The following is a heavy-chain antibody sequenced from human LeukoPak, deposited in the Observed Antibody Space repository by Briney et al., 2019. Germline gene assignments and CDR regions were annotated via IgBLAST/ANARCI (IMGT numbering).Heavy chain of an antibody. CDR3: ARGGAATGNFDY. J-gene: IGHJ4*02. V-gene: IGHV4-38-2*01. CDR2: IYHSGST. CDR1: GYSISRGFY. Sequence: SETPSPTCAVSGYSISRGFYLGWIPEPPRQGVGWIGSIYHSGSTYYNPSLKSRVTISVDTSKNQFSLKLSSVTAADTAVYYCARGGAATGNFDYWGQGTLVTVSS. D-gene: IGHD2-15*01.